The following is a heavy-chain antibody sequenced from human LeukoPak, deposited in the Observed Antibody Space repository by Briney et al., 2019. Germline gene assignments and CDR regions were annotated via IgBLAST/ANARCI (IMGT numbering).Heavy chain of an antibody. V-gene: IGHV3-23*01. J-gene: IGHJ4*02. CDR3: ATYRQVLLPFES. D-gene: IGHD2-8*02. Sequence: GGSLRLSCAASGFTFSTFAMIWVRQPPGKGLECVSSIFPSGGEIHYADPVGGRFTISRDNSKITLSLQMNSLRAEDTAIYYCATYRQVLLPFESWGQGTLVSVPS. CDR1: GFTFSTFA. CDR2: IFPSGGEI.